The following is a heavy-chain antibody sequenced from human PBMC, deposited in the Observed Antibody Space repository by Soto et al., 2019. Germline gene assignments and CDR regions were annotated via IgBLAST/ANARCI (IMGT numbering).Heavy chain of an antibody. V-gene: IGHV1-8*01. CDR1: GYTFTSYD. Sequence: QVQLVQSGAEVKKPGASVKVSCKASGYTFTSYDINWVRQATGQGLEWMGWMNPNSGNTGYAQKFQGRVTMTRNTSMSTAYMELSSLRSEDTAVYYCARGIAAAGTKGMDVWGKGTTVTVSS. J-gene: IGHJ6*04. D-gene: IGHD6-13*01. CDR3: ARGIAAAGTKGMDV. CDR2: MNPNSGNT.